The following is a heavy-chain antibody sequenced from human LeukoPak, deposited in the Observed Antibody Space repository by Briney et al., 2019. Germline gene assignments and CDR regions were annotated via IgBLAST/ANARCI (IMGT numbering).Heavy chain of an antibody. D-gene: IGHD5-18*01. CDR1: GFTLSDYS. J-gene: IGHJ4*02. CDR2: LTSGGVSA. CDR3: ASSLNTVMVSPYYLEY. Sequence: GGSLRLSCAASGFTLSDYSMTWVRQAPGQGLEWISFLTSGGVSAFYADSVRGRSTVSRDDARNSLSLYMNTLRADDTAVYYCASSLNTVMVSPYYLEYWGPGTLVTVSS. V-gene: IGHV3-11*04.